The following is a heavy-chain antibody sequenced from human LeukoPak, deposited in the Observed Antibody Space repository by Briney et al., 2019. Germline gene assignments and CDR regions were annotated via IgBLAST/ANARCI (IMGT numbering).Heavy chain of an antibody. Sequence: GGSLRLSCAASGFTFSDYYMSWIRQAPGKGLEWVSYISSSGSTIYYADSVRGRFTISRDDSKNSVYLQLNSLKTEDTAVYYCTRVNLRTGERFFDYWGQGTLVTVSS. CDR1: GFTFSDYY. V-gene: IGHV3-11*01. J-gene: IGHJ4*02. CDR3: TRVNLRTGERFFDY. CDR2: ISSSGSTI. D-gene: IGHD7-27*01.